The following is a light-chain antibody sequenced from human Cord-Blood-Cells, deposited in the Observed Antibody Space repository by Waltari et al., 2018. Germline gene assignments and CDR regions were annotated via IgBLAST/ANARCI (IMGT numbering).Light chain of an antibody. J-gene: IGLJ3*02. CDR2: EGS. V-gene: IGLV2-23*01. Sequence: QSALPQPAPVSGSPGQSHTIPCTGHSSDLGSSHLVLRYQQHPGKAPKPTVYEGSKRPSGVSNRFSGSKSGNTASLTISGLQAEDEADYYCCSYAGSSTWVFGGGTKLTVL. CDR3: CSYAGSSTWV. CDR1: SSDLGSSHL.